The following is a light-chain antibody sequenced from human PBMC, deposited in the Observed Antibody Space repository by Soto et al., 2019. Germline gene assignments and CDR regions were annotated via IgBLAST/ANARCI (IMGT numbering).Light chain of an antibody. Sequence: QSVLTQPPSVSGAPGQSVTISCTGCSSNIGAGFDVHWYHQIAGTAPKLLIYGNSNRPSGVPDRFSGSKSGTSASLAINGVQAEDEAHYYCQSYDNSLSGDWVFGGG. CDR2: GNS. V-gene: IGLV1-40*01. CDR1: SSNIGAGFD. J-gene: IGLJ3*02. CDR3: QSYDNSLSGDWV.